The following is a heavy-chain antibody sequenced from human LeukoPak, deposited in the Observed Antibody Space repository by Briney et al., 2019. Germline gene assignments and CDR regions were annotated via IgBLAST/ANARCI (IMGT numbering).Heavy chain of an antibody. CDR2: IYYSGST. Sequence: PSETLSLTCTVSGGSISSYYWSWIRQPPGKGLEWIGYIYYSGSTNYNPSLKSRVTISVDTSKNQFSLKLSSVTAADTAVYYCAGLRTTVTTLDYWGQGTLVTVSS. CDR3: AGLRTTVTTLDY. V-gene: IGHV4-59*01. J-gene: IGHJ4*02. D-gene: IGHD4-17*01. CDR1: GGSISSYY.